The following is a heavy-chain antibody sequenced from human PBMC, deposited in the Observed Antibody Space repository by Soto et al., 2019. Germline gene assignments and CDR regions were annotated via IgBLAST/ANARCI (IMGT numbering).Heavy chain of an antibody. J-gene: IGHJ3*01. CDR1: GYTFTSYY. D-gene: IGHD6-13*01. V-gene: IGHV1-46*03. Sequence: QVQLVQSGAEVKKPGASVRVSCKASGYTFTSYYIHWVRQAPGHGPEWMGMISPSSGGTDYAQKFKGRVTMTRDTSTSTVYMELCSLRSEDTAVYYCTRSIITTAGTDAFDLWGQGTLVTVSS. CDR2: ISPSSGGT. CDR3: TRSIITTAGTDAFDL.